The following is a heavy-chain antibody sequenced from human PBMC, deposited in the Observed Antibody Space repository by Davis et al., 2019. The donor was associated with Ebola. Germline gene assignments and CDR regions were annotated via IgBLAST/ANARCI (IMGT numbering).Heavy chain of an antibody. Sequence: PSETLSLTCAVYGGSFSGYYWSWIRQPPGKGLEWIGEINHSGSTNYNPSLKSRVTISVDTSKNQFSLKLSSVTAADTAVYYCAREPMDIVVVPAAPGFDYWGQGTLVTVSS. J-gene: IGHJ4*02. D-gene: IGHD2-2*03. CDR3: AREPMDIVVVPAAPGFDY. V-gene: IGHV4-34*01. CDR2: INHSGST. CDR1: GGSFSGYY.